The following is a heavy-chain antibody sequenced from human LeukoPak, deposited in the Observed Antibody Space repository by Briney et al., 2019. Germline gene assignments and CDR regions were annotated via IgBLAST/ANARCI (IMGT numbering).Heavy chain of an antibody. J-gene: IGHJ4*02. V-gene: IGHV3-48*02. CDR1: GFSFSTYS. Sequence: GGSLRLSCAASGFSFSTYSMNWVRQAPGKGLEWLSYISSSSSPIYYADSVKGRFTISRDNAKNSLYLDMNSLRDEDTAVYYCATEDSGRSHWGQGTLVTVSS. CDR2: ISSSSSPI. CDR3: ATEDSGRSH. D-gene: IGHD6-19*01.